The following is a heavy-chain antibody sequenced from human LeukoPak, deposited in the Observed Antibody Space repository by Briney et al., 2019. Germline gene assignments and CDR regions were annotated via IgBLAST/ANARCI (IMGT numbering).Heavy chain of an antibody. CDR3: ARRLYYGSSLNYFDY. V-gene: IGHV5-51*01. Sequence: GESLQISCKGSGYSFTSYWIAWVRQMPGKGLEWVGIIYPGDSATRYSPSFQGQVTTSVDKSISTAYLQWSSLKASDTAMYYCARRLYYGSSLNYFDYWGQGTLVTVSS. J-gene: IGHJ4*02. CDR2: IYPGDSAT. D-gene: IGHD3-10*01. CDR1: GYSFTSYW.